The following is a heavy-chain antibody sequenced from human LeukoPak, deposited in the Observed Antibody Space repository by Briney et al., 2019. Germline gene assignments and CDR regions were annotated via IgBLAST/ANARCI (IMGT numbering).Heavy chain of an antibody. Sequence: ASVKVSCKASGYTFTSYDINWVRQATGQGLEWMGWMNPNSGNTGYAQKFQGRVTMTRNTSISTAYMELSRLRSEDTAVYYCARGPTAYYDFWSGYYYYGMDVWGQGTTVTVSS. J-gene: IGHJ6*02. CDR1: GYTFTSYD. V-gene: IGHV1-8*01. D-gene: IGHD3-3*01. CDR3: ARGPTAYYDFWSGYYYYGMDV. CDR2: MNPNSGNT.